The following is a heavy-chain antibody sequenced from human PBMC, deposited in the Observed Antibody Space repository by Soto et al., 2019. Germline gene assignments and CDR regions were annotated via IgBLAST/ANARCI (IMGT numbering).Heavy chain of an antibody. Sequence: QVQLVESGGGVVQPGRSLRLSCAASGFTFSSYGMHWVRQAPGKGLEWVAVISYDGSNKYYADSVKGRFTISRDNSKNTLYLQMNSLRAEDTAVYYCAKDQIPFLPRGSGGSQTNYGMDVW. CDR1: GFTFSSYG. CDR3: AKDQIPFLPRGSGGSQTNYGMDV. V-gene: IGHV3-30*18. CDR2: ISYDGSNK. D-gene: IGHD2-15*01. J-gene: IGHJ6*01.